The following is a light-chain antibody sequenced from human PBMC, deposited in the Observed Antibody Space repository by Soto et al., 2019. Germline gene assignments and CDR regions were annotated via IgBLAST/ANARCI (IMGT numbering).Light chain of an antibody. J-gene: IGLJ1*01. CDR1: SSDVGTYYL. CDR3: SSYAGTNIFV. V-gene: IGLV2-23*01. Sequence: QSALTQPAAVSGSPGQSITISFTGTSSDVGTYYLFSCYQQHPGNVPKVMIYESTKRPSGVSDWFSGSKSGHTASLPISSLQAEDEANYSSSSYAGTNIFVFGPGPTVHVI. CDR2: EST.